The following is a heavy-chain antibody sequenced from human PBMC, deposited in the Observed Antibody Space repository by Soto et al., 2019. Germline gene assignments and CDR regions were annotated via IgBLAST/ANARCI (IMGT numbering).Heavy chain of an antibody. J-gene: IGHJ4*02. CDR3: ARRGSYYGIDY. D-gene: IGHD1-26*01. CDR2: IYYSGST. V-gene: IGHV4-31*02. Sequence: SETLSLTCTVSGGSISSGGYYWSWIRQHPGKGLEWIGYIYYSGSTYYNPSLKSRVTISVDTSKNQFSLKLSSVTAADTAVYYCARRGSYYGIDYWGQGTLVTVS. CDR1: GGSISSGGYY.